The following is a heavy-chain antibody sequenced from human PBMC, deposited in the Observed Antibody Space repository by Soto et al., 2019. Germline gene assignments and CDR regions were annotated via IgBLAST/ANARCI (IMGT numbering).Heavy chain of an antibody. Sequence: ASVKVSCKASGYTFTSYGISWVRQAPGQGLEGMGWISAYNGNTNYAQKLQGRVTMTTDTSTSTAYMELRSLRSDDMAVYSCARSFRGVDAFDIWGQGTMVTVSS. CDR2: ISAYNGNT. CDR3: ARSFRGVDAFDI. CDR1: GYTFTSYG. V-gene: IGHV1-18*03. J-gene: IGHJ3*02.